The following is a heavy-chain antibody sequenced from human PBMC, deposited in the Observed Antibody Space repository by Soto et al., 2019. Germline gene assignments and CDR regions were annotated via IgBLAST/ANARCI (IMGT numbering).Heavy chain of an antibody. CDR1: GFTFSSYA. CDR2: ISGSGGST. J-gene: IGHJ4*02. CDR3: AKIMVYDFWSGPPAPDS. V-gene: IGHV3-23*01. Sequence: PGGSLRLSCAASGFTFSSYAMSWVRQAPGKGLEWVSAISGSGGSTYYADSVKGRFTISRDNSKNTLYLQMNSLRAEDTAVYYCAKIMVYDFWSGPPAPDSWGQGSLVTVSS. D-gene: IGHD3-3*01.